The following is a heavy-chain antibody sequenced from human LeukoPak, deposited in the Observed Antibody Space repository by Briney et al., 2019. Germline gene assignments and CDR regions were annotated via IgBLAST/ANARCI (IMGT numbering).Heavy chain of an antibody. J-gene: IGHJ5*02. Sequence: PSETLSLTCTVSGGSISSYCWSWIRQPPGKGLEWIGYIYYSGSTNYNPSLKSRVTISVDTSKNQFSLKLSSVTAADTAVYYCARGATYYYDSSGTRWFDPWGQGTLVTVSS. CDR1: GGSISSYC. CDR3: ARGATYYYDSSGTRWFDP. D-gene: IGHD3-22*01. CDR2: IYYSGST. V-gene: IGHV4-59*01.